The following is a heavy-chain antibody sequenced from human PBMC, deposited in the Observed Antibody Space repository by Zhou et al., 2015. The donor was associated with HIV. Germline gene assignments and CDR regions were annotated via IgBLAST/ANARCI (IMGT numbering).Heavy chain of an antibody. D-gene: IGHD5-24*01. CDR2: MNPKSGNT. J-gene: IGHJ4*02. CDR1: GYTFTTYD. CDR3: ARGKGWLQPFDY. V-gene: IGHV1-8*01. Sequence: QAQLVQSGAEVKKPGASVKVSCKASGYTFTTYDINWVRQAPGQGLEWVAWMNPKSGNTGHAQKFQGRVSMARNTSISTAYMVLSSLKSEDTAVYYCARGKGWLQPFDYWGQGTLVGVHS.